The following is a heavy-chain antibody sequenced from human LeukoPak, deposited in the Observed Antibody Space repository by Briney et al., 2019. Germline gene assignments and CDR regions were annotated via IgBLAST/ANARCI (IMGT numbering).Heavy chain of an antibody. J-gene: IGHJ1*01. CDR2: IYSGGST. CDR1: EFTVSNNY. Sequence: GGSLRLSCAASEFTVSNNYMSWVRQAPGKGLEWVSVIYSGGSTYYADSVKGRFTISRDNSKNTLYLQMNSLRAEDTAVYYCARGASSSWYDGPLPSEYFQHWGQGTLVTVSS. CDR3: ARGASSSWYDGPLPSEYFQH. V-gene: IGHV3-66*01. D-gene: IGHD6-13*01.